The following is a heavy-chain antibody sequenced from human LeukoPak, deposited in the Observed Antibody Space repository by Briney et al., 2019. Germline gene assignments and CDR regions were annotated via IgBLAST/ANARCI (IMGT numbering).Heavy chain of an antibody. CDR2: ISAYNGNT. D-gene: IGHD6-19*01. CDR1: GYSFTSYG. Sequence: ASVKVSCKASGYSFTSYGVSWVRQAPGQGLEWMGWISAYNGNTRYEQKLQGRFTMTTDTSTSTAYMELRSLRSDDTAVYYCARAIAVAGTTMDFQRWGQGTLVTVSS. CDR3: ARAIAVAGTTMDFQR. V-gene: IGHV1-18*01. J-gene: IGHJ1*01.